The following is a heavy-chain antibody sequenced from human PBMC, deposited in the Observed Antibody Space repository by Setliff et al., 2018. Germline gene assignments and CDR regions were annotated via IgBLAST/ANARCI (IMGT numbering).Heavy chain of an antibody. D-gene: IGHD3-16*01. Sequence: ASVKVSCKTSGYAFTDNYIHWVRQAPGQGLEWMGWINPRTGGTNLAQKFQGWVSMTRDASITTAYMELSRLTSDDMAVYFCARSDHLVVDGFDVWGQGTMVTVSS. CDR3: ARSDHLVVDGFDV. V-gene: IGHV1-2*04. CDR1: GYAFTDNY. J-gene: IGHJ3*01. CDR2: INPRTGGT.